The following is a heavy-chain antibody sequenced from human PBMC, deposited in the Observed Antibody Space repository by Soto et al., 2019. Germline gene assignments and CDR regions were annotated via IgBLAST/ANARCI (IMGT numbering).Heavy chain of an antibody. J-gene: IGHJ4*02. CDR3: AKDSNKYSSSLRGRYFDY. CDR1: GFPFSSYV. D-gene: IGHD4-4*01. V-gene: IGHV3-23*01. CDR2: ISGGGSNT. Sequence: GGSLRLSCAASGFPFSSYVMSWVRQAPGKWLEWVSGISGGGSNTFYADYVKGRFTISRDNSKNTLLLQMNSLGAEDTAVYYCAKDSNKYSSSLRGRYFDYWGQGIGVTVSS.